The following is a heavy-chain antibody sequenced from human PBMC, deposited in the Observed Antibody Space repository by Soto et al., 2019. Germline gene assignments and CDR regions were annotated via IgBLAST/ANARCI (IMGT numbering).Heavy chain of an antibody. CDR2: IYYSGST. Sequence: QVQLQESGPGLVKPSQTLSLTCTVSGGSISSGGYYWSWIRQHPGKGLEWIGYIYYSGSTYYNPSLKRRVTISVDTSKNQFSLKLSSVTAADTAVYSCARSTVTYYYFDYWGQGTLVTVSS. D-gene: IGHD4-17*01. CDR1: GGSISSGGYY. CDR3: ARSTVTYYYFDY. J-gene: IGHJ4*02. V-gene: IGHV4-31*03.